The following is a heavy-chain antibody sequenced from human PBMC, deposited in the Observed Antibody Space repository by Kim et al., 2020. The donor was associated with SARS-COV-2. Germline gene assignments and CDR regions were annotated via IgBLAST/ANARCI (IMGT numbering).Heavy chain of an antibody. J-gene: IGHJ4*02. Sequence: DSVKGRFTISRDNAKNSLYLQMNSLRAEDTAVYYCARGRTDGYNPDHFDYWGQGTLVTVSS. CDR3: ARGRTDGYNPDHFDY. V-gene: IGHV3-21*01. D-gene: IGHD5-12*01.